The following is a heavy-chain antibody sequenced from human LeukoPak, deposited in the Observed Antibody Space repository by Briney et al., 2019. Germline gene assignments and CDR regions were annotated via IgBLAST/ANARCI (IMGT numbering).Heavy chain of an antibody. CDR3: ARGQYSGSCFDN. CDR2: IYYSGST. CDR1: GGSVSSYL. V-gene: IGHV4-59*02. Sequence: SETLSLTCTVSGGSVSSYLWSWIRQPPGKGLEWIGYIYYSGSTNYNPSLKSRVTILVDTSKNQFSLKVSSVTAADTAVYYCARGQYSGSCFDNWGQGSLVTVSS. D-gene: IGHD1-26*01. J-gene: IGHJ4*02.